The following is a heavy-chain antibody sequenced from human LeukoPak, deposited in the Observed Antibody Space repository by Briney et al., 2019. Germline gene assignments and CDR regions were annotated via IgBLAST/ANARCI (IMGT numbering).Heavy chain of an antibody. CDR1: GGSISSYY. J-gene: IGHJ6*03. Sequence: PSETLSLTCTVSGGSISSYYWSWIRQPPGKGLEWIGYIYYSGSTNYNPSLKSRVTTSVDTSKNQFSLKLSSVTAADTAVYYCARDVRGYSYGSEYYYYMDVWGKGTTVTVSS. V-gene: IGHV4-59*01. D-gene: IGHD5-18*01. CDR3: ARDVRGYSYGSEYYYYMDV. CDR2: IYYSGST.